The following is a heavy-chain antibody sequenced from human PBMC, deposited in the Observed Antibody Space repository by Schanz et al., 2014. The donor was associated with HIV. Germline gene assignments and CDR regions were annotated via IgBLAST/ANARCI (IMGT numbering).Heavy chain of an antibody. Sequence: QVQLVQSGAEVEKPGASAKVSCKASGYSFTGYYIHWVRQAPGQGLEWMGWINPTNGKTFYTQNFRGRVTMTRDTXITTVFMELSGLXXXXXXVYFCARNEFRLLPFDFWGQGTLVTVSS. CDR1: GYSFTGYY. CDR2: INPTNGKT. V-gene: IGHV1-2*02. CDR3: ARNEFRLLPFDF. J-gene: IGHJ4*02. D-gene: IGHD2-21*02.